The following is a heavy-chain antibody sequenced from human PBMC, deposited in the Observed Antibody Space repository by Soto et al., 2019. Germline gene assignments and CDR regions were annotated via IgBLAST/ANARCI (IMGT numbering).Heavy chain of an antibody. J-gene: IGHJ4*02. Sequence: SETLSLTCTVSVDSISSYYWSWIRQPPGKGLEWIGYIYYSGSTNYNPSLNSRVTISVDMSKNQVSLKLTSVTAADTAVYYCARTQFLQWFTYYFDYWGQGTLVTVSS. CDR2: IYYSGST. CDR1: VDSISSYY. D-gene: IGHD3-3*01. CDR3: ARTQFLQWFTYYFDY. V-gene: IGHV4-59*01.